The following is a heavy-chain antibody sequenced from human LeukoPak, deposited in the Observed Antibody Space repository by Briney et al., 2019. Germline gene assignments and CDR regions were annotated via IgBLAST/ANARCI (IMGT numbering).Heavy chain of an antibody. Sequence: ASVKVSCKVSGYTLTELSMHWVRQAPGKGLEWMGGFDPEDGETIYAQKFQGRVTMTRDTSTSTVYMELSSLRSEDTAVYYCTKTGGSSWYDYWGQGTLVTVSS. CDR2: FDPEDGET. V-gene: IGHV1-24*01. CDR3: TKTGGSSWYDY. CDR1: GYTLTELS. D-gene: IGHD6-13*01. J-gene: IGHJ4*02.